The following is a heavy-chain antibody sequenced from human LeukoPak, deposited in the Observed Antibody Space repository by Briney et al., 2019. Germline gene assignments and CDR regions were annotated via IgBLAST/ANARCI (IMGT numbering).Heavy chain of an antibody. V-gene: IGHV4-59*08. Sequence: SETLSLTCTVSGGSISSYYWSWIRQPPGKGLEWIGSISYTGGTYYNPSLKSRVTISVDTSKNQFSLKVSSVTAADTAVYYCARRITGTTSDSFDYWGQGTLVTVSS. CDR3: ARRITGTTSDSFDY. J-gene: IGHJ4*02. D-gene: IGHD1-20*01. CDR2: ISYTGGT. CDR1: GGSISSYY.